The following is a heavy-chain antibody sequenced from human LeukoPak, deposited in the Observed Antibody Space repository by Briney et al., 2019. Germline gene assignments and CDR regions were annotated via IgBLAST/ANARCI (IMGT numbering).Heavy chain of an antibody. CDR1: GGSISSSNW. Sequence: SETLSLTCAVSGGSISSSNWWSWVRQPPGKGLEWIGEIYHSGSTNYNPSLKSRVTISVDKSKNQFSLKLSSVTAADTAVYYCARDLDGNYDYVWGSYRYLDYWGQGTLVTVSS. CDR2: IYHSGST. J-gene: IGHJ4*02. V-gene: IGHV4-4*02. D-gene: IGHD3-16*02. CDR3: ARDLDGNYDYVWGSYRYLDY.